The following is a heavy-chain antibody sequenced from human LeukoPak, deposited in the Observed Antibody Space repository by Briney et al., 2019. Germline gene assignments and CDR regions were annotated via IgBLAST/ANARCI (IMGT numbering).Heavy chain of an antibody. D-gene: IGHD3-3*01. J-gene: IGHJ4*02. CDR1: EFSFITYA. CDR2: ISGSGGST. CDR3: AKGYYDFWSGYLDY. Sequence: GGSLRLSFAASEFSFITYAMNGVRQAPGKGLEWVSAISGSGGSTYYAHSVKGRFTTSRDNSKNTLNVQINNLTAEDTAVYYCAKGYYDFWSGYLDYWGQGTLVTVSS. V-gene: IGHV3-23*01.